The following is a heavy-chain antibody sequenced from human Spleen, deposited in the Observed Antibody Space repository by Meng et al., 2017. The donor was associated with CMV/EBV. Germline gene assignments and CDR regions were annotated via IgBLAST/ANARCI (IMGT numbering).Heavy chain of an antibody. CDR3: ARDKGSIDLWPSDFDY. CDR2: ISYDGRKT. Sequence: GFSFSSFAMNWVRQAPGKGLEWVAVISYDGRKTYYAEPVNGRFTISRDNSNNILFLQMNNVRAEDTAFYYCARDKGSIDLWPSDFDYWGQGTLVTVSS. CDR1: GFSFSSFA. D-gene: IGHD6-6*01. V-gene: IGHV3-30*04. J-gene: IGHJ4*02.